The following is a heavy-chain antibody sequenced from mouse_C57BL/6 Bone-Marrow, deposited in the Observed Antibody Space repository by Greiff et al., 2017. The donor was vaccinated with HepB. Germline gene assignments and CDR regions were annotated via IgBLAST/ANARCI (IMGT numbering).Heavy chain of an antibody. J-gene: IGHJ1*03. CDR2: IRLKSDNYAT. CDR1: GFTFSNYW. V-gene: IGHV6-3*01. D-gene: IGHD2-4*01. CDR3: TDDYENWYFDV. Sequence: EVKLVESGGGLVQPGGSMKLSCVASGFTFSNYWMNWVRQSPEKGLEWVAQIRLKSDNYATHYAESVKGRFTISRDDSKSSVYLQMNNLRAEDTGIYYCTDDYENWYFDVWGTGTTVTVSS.